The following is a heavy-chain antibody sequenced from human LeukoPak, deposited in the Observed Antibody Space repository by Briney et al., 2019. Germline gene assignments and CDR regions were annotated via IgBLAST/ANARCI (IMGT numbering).Heavy chain of an antibody. J-gene: IGHJ3*01. V-gene: IGHV3-74*01. CDR3: GMDPNGDYFGAFDF. D-gene: IGHD4-17*01. Sequence: GGSLRLSCAASGFTFSSYWMHWVRQAPGKGLVWVSRINSDGSSTSYADSVKGRFTISRDNAKNTLYLQMNSLRAEDTAVYYCGMDPNGDYFGAFDFWGHGTLVTVSS. CDR1: GFTFSSYW. CDR2: INSDGSST.